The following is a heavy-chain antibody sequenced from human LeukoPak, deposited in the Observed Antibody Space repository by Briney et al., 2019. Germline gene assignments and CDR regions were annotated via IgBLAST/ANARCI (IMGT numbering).Heavy chain of an antibody. CDR3: ARGLYSGSPADAFDI. D-gene: IGHD1-26*01. CDR1: GFTFSSYA. CDR2: IKQDGSEK. J-gene: IGHJ3*02. V-gene: IGHV3-7*01. Sequence: GGSLRLSCAASGFTFSSYAMAWVRQAPGKGLEWVANIKQDGSEKYYVDSVKGRFTISRDNAKNSLYLQMNSLRAEDTAVYYCARGLYSGSPADAFDIWGQGTMVTVSS.